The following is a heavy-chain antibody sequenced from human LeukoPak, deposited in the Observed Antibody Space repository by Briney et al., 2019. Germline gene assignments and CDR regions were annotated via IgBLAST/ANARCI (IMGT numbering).Heavy chain of an antibody. CDR1: GGSISSSSYY. CDR3: ARAPNNDYGDYAPFDY. D-gene: IGHD4-17*01. CDR2: IYYSGST. V-gene: IGHV4-39*07. J-gene: IGHJ4*02. Sequence: SETLSLTCTVSGGSISSSSYYWGWIRQPPGKGLEWIGSIYYSGSTYYNPSLKSRVTISVDTSKNQFSLKLSSVTAADTAVYYCARAPNNDYGDYAPFDYWGQGTLVTVSS.